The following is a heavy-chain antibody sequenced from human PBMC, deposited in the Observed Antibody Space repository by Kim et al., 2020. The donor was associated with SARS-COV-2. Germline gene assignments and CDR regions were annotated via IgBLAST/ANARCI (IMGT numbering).Heavy chain of an antibody. CDR1: GFTFSSYA. V-gene: IGHV3-30*04. J-gene: IGHJ6*01. D-gene: IGHD3-10*01. CDR3: ARGVWFGELRYYYYGMDV. CDR2: ISYDGSNK. Sequence: GGSLRLSCAASGFTFSSYAMHWVRQAPGKGLEWVAVISYDGSNKYYADSVKGRFTISRDNSKNTLYLQMNSLRAEDTAVYYCARGVWFGELRYYYYGMDV.